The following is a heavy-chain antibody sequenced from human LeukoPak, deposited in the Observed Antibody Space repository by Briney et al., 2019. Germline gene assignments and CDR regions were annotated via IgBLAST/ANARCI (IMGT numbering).Heavy chain of an antibody. CDR2: IREDGSEK. Sequence: GGSLRLSCAAAGFSFSRYWMSWVRQAKGKGLECVAKIREDGSEKHYVDSVKGRFTISRDNARNSLYLQINSLRAEDTAVYYCARDPSWGVMPPNDYWGQGTLVTVSP. CDR3: ARDPSWGVMPPNDY. CDR1: GFSFSRYW. V-gene: IGHV3-7*01. D-gene: IGHD3-16*01. J-gene: IGHJ4*02.